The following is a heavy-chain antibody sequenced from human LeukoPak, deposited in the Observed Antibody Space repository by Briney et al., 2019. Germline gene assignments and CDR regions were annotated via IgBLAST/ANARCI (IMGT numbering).Heavy chain of an antibody. CDR3: AGVVPAAKAFDY. CDR1: GGSISSSSYY. D-gene: IGHD2-2*01. Sequence: SETLSLTCTVSGGSISSSSYYWGWIRQPPGKGLEWIGSIYYSGSTYYNPSLKSRVTISVDTSKNQFSLKLSSVTAADTAVYYCAGVVPAAKAFDYWGQGTLVTVSS. CDR2: IYYSGST. J-gene: IGHJ4*02. V-gene: IGHV4-39*07.